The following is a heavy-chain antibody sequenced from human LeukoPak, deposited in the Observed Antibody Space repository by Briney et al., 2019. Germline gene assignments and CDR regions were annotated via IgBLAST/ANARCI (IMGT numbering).Heavy chain of an antibody. CDR2: IYYSGTT. D-gene: IGHD6-13*01. J-gene: IGHJ4*02. Sequence: SETLSLTCTVSGGSISSYYWSWIRQPPGKGQEWIGYIYYSGTTNYNPSLKSRVTISVDTSKNQFSLKLSSVTAADTAVYYCARGVYIAAAQYGYWGQGTLVTVSS. CDR3: ARGVYIAAAQYGY. V-gene: IGHV4-59*01. CDR1: GGSISSYY.